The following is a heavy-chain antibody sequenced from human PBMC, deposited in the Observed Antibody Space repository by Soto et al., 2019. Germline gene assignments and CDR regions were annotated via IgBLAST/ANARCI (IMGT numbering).Heavy chain of an antibody. V-gene: IGHV3-23*01. CDR2: ISIGDDHT. D-gene: IGHD1-26*01. J-gene: IGHJ4*02. Sequence: EVQLLESGGGLVQPGGSLRLSCAASGFSFSSNSMTWVRQAPGKGLEWISGISIGDDHTFYADSVKGRFIISRDDFKNMMYLQMNSLRVDDTAVYYCVKWDGFGDYWGQGTLVTVSS. CDR1: GFSFSSNS. CDR3: VKWDGFGDY.